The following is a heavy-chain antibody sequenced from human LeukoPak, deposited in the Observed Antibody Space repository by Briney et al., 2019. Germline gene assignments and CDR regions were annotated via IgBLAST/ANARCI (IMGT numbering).Heavy chain of an antibody. CDR3: ARDYGGNSRSGFRGDTNNPFDP. CDR1: GFTFSSYS. J-gene: IGHJ5*02. V-gene: IGHV3-48*04. Sequence: GGSLRLSCAASGFTFSSYSMNWVRQAPGKGLEWVSYISSSSSTIYYADSVKGRFTISRDNAKNSLYLQMNSLRAEDTAVYYCARDYGGNSRSGFRGDTNNPFDPWGQGTLVTVSS. D-gene: IGHD4-23*01. CDR2: ISSSSSTI.